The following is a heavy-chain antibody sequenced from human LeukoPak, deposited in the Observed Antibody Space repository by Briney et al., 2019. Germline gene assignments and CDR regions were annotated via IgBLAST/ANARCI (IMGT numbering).Heavy chain of an antibody. CDR3: ARDKSYYGSGSYYDY. D-gene: IGHD3-10*01. Sequence: GGSLRLSCAASGFTFSSYWMSWVRQAPGKGLEWVANIKQDGSEKYYVDSVKGRFTISRDNAKNSLYLQMNSLRAEDTAVYYCARDKSYYGSGSYYDYWGQGTLVTVSS. V-gene: IGHV3-7*01. CDR2: IKQDGSEK. J-gene: IGHJ4*02. CDR1: GFTFSSYW.